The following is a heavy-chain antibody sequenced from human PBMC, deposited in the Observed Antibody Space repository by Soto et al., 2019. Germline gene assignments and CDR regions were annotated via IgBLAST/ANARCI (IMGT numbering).Heavy chain of an antibody. CDR3: VSQRTSVLTQAYFDY. CDR2: VYYRGRS. Sequence: ETLSLTCPVSGVSVSNSNYYWGWIRQSPGKGLEWIGSVYYRGRSYSKSSVKSRVTISVDTSKNQFSLNLNSVTASDTAVYYCVSQRTSVLTQAYFDYWGPGALVTVSS. V-gene: IGHV4-39*01. J-gene: IGHJ4*02. CDR1: GVSVSNSNYY. D-gene: IGHD2-8*01.